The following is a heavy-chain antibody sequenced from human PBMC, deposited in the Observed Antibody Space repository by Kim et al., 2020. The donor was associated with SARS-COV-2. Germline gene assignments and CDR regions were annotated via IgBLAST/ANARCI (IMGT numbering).Heavy chain of an antibody. J-gene: IGHJ4*02. CDR3: AKGFDYYDSSGLDY. V-gene: IGHV3-30*02. Sequence: CADSVKGRFTISRDNSKNTLYLQRNRRRAEETAVYYCAKGFDYYDSSGLDYWGQGTLVTVSS. D-gene: IGHD3-22*01.